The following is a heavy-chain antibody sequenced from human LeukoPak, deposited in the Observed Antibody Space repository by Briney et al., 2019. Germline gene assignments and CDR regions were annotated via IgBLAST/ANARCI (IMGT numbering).Heavy chain of an antibody. D-gene: IGHD1-26*01. J-gene: IGHJ4*02. CDR1: GASITSYY. CDR2: IYYSGST. CDR3: ARLSIVGATNFDY. V-gene: IGHV4-59*08. Sequence: SETLSLTCTVSGASITSYYWSWIRQPPGMGLEWIGYIYYSGSTTYKPSLKSRVTISVDTSKNQFSLKLSSVTAADTAVYYCARLSIVGATNFDYWGQGTLVTVSS.